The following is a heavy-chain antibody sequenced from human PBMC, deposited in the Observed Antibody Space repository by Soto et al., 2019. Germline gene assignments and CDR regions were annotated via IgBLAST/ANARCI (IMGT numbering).Heavy chain of an antibody. CDR2: ISGSGGST. CDR3: AKDHGACSSTSCYVPWYFDL. Sequence: GGSLRLSCAASGFTFSSYAMSWVRQAPGKGLEWVSAISGSGGSTYYADSVKGRFTISRDNSKNTLCLQMNSLRAEDTAVYYCAKDHGACSSTSCYVPWYFDLWGRGTLVTVSS. V-gene: IGHV3-23*01. D-gene: IGHD2-2*01. J-gene: IGHJ2*01. CDR1: GFTFSSYA.